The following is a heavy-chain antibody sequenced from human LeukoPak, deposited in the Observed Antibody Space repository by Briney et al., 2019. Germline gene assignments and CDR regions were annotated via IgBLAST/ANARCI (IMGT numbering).Heavy chain of an antibody. CDR3: AKNPRELLGYFDY. CDR1: GFTFSSYW. J-gene: IGHJ4*02. V-gene: IGHV3-23*01. CDR2: ISGSGGST. Sequence: GGSLRLSCAASGFTFSSYWMSWVRQAPGKGLEWVSAISGSGGSTYYADSVKGRFTISRDNSKNTLYLQMNSLRAEDTAVYYCAKNPRELLGYFDYWGQGTLVTVSS. D-gene: IGHD3-10*01.